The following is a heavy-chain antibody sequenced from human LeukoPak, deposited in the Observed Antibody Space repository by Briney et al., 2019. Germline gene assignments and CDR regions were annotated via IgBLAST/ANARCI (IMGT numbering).Heavy chain of an antibody. CDR2: IYWDDGK. V-gene: IGHV2-5*02. D-gene: IGHD2/OR15-2a*01. J-gene: IGHJ4*02. CDR3: AHRNPQSMAYYFDY. CDR1: GFSLSTSAAG. Sequence: SGPTLVNPTQTLTLTCTFSGFSLSTSAAGVGWIRQPPGKALEWPALIYWDDGKRYSPSLKSRLTITKDTSKNQVVLAMSNMDPVDTATYYCAHRNPQSMAYYFDYWGQGTLVTVSS.